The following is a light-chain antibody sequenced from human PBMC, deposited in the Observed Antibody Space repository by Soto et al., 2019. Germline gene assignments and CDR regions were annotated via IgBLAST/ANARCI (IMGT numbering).Light chain of an antibody. Sequence: DIQMTQSPSSLSASVGDRVTITCRASQGISNYLAWYQQKPGKVPKLLIYAASTLQSGVPSGFSGSGSGTDFPLPTSSLQPEDVATYYCQKYNSAPPTFGQGTKVEIK. CDR1: QGISNY. V-gene: IGKV1-27*01. CDR2: AAS. J-gene: IGKJ1*01. CDR3: QKYNSAPPT.